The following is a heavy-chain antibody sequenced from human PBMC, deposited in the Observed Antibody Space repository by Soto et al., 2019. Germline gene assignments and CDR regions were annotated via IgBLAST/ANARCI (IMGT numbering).Heavy chain of an antibody. D-gene: IGHD2-21*01. CDR3: AKVRVGIDVDFDY. Sequence: GSLRLSCAASGFTFSNSAMTWVRQAPAKGLEWVSTIRDSDSGGSTFYADSVKGRFTISRDDSKNTLYLQMSSLRAEDTAMYYCAKVRVGIDVDFDYWGQGALVTAPQ. J-gene: IGHJ4*02. V-gene: IGHV3-23*01. CDR2: IRDSDSGGST. CDR1: GFTFSNSA.